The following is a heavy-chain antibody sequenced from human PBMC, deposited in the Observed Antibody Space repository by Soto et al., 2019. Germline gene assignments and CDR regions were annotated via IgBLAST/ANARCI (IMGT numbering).Heavy chain of an antibody. V-gene: IGHV3-23*01. CDR1: GLTFSGYA. CDR2: ISGTGDDT. J-gene: IGHJ3*01. D-gene: IGHD3-22*01. CDR3: AKRFGSGYYSAFDV. Sequence: EVRLLESGGGLVQPGGSLRLSCTASGLTFSGYAMSWVRQAAGKGLEWVSTISGTGDDTYYAVSVKGRFIISRDNSKNTLFLQMNSLRAEDTALYHCAKRFGSGYYSAFDVWGQGTMVTVSS.